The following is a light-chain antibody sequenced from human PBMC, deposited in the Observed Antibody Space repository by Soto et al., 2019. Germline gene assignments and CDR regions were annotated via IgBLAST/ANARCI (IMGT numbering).Light chain of an antibody. J-gene: IGLJ2*01. Sequence: QSALTQPPSASGSPGQSVTISCTGTSSDVGGYNYVSWYQRHPGKAPKLMIYEVSKRPSGVPDRFSGSKSGNTASLTVSGLQAEDEADYYCSSYAGSNNHVVFGGGTKLTVL. CDR1: SSDVGGYNY. CDR3: SSYAGSNNHVV. V-gene: IGLV2-8*01. CDR2: EVS.